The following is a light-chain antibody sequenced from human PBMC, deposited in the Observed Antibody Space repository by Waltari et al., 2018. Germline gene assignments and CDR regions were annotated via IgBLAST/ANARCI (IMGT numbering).Light chain of an antibody. CDR3: MQGLQTLYT. CDR2: LGS. Sequence: DIVMTQSPLSLPVTPGEPASISCRSSTSLLHSNGYNYLDWYLQKPGLSPQLLIYLGSNRASGVPDRFSGSGSGTDFTLKISRVEAEDVGVYYCMQGLQTLYTFGQGTKLEIK. J-gene: IGKJ2*01. V-gene: IGKV2-28*01. CDR1: TSLLHSNGYNY.